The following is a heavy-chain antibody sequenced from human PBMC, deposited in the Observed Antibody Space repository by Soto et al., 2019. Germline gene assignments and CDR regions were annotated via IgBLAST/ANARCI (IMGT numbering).Heavy chain of an antibody. CDR1: GFTFSSYW. Sequence: GGSLRLSCAASGFTFSSYWMSWVRQAPGKGLEWVANIKQDGSEKYYVDSVKGRFTISRDNAKNSLYLQMNSLRAEDTAVYYCARDRYLYYYDSKNFDYWGQGTLVTVSS. V-gene: IGHV3-7*03. D-gene: IGHD3-22*01. CDR3: ARDRYLYYYDSKNFDY. J-gene: IGHJ4*02. CDR2: IKQDGSEK.